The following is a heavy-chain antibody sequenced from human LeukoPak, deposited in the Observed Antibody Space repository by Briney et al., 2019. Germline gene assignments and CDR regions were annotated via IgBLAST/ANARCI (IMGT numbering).Heavy chain of an antibody. V-gene: IGHV3-7*03. CDR3: ARVGSSWFFDY. Sequence: PGGSLRLSCAASGFTFSSYWMSWVRQAPGKGLEWVANIQQDGREKYYVDSVKGRLTISRDNAKNSLYLQMNSLRAEDTAVYYWARVGSSWFFDYWGQETLVTVS. CDR1: GFTFSSYW. CDR2: IQQDGREK. J-gene: IGHJ4*02. D-gene: IGHD6-13*01.